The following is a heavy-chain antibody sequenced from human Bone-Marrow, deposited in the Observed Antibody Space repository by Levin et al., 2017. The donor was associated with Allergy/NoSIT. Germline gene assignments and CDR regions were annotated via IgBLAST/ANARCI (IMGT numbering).Heavy chain of an antibody. J-gene: IGHJ6*02. CDR3: STVRYCTSGVCYARYYYYYGTDV. CDR2: FKGKTDGGTT. D-gene: IGHD2-8*01. CDR1: GFTLNNAW. V-gene: IGHV3-15*07. Sequence: GGSLRLSCAVSGFTLNNAWINWVRQAPGKGLEWVGRFKGKTDGGTTDYAAPVKGRLTISRDDSKNMLYLQMNSLKTEDTAVYYCSTVRYCTSGVCYARYYYYYGTDVWGQGTTVTVSS.